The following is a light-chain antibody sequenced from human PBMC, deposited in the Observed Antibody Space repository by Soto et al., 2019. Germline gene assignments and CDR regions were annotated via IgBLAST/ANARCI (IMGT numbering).Light chain of an antibody. V-gene: IGLV2-8*01. CDR2: EVS. CDR3: NAYEGSSSLYV. J-gene: IGLJ1*01. CDR1: SSDVGGYNY. Sequence: QSALTQPPSASGSPGQSVTISCTGTSSDVGGYNYVSWYQQHPGKAPKLMIYEVSKRPSGVPDRLSGSKSGNTASLTVSGLQADDESDYYSNAYEGSSSLYVFGTGTK.